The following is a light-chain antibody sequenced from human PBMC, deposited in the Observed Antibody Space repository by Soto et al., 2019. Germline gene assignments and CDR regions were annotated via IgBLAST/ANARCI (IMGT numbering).Light chain of an antibody. CDR1: QTISSW. Sequence: DIQMTQSPSTLSGSVGDRVTITCRASQTISSWLAWYQQKPGKAPKLLIYKASTLKSGVPSRFSGSGSGTEFTLTISSLQPDDFATYYCQHYNDFQYTFGPGTKVDIK. V-gene: IGKV1-5*03. CDR2: KAS. J-gene: IGKJ2*01. CDR3: QHYNDFQYT.